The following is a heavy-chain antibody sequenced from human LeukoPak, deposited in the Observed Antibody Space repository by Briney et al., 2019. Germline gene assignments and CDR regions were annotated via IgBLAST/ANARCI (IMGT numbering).Heavy chain of an antibody. V-gene: IGHV1-8*01. CDR1: GYTFTSYD. Sequence: ASVKVSCKASGYTFTSYDINWVRQATGQGLEWMGWMNPNSGNTGYAQKLQGRVTMTTDTSTSTAYMELRSLRSDDTAVYYCAREYYDFWSGSTKGAFDIWGQGTMVTVSS. J-gene: IGHJ3*02. CDR2: MNPNSGNT. CDR3: AREYYDFWSGSTKGAFDI. D-gene: IGHD3-3*01.